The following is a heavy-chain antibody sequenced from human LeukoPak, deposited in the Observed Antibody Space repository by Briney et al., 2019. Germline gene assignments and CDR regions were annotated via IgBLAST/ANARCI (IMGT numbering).Heavy chain of an antibody. V-gene: IGHV4-34*01. D-gene: IGHD4-17*01. Sequence: SETLSLTCGVYGGSFSGHYWNWIRQSPGKGLEWIGGIISTGSTKYNPSLNSRGTMSVDTSKNHFSLRLSSVTAADTAVYYCARGGYGDSPSFASWGQGTLLTVSS. CDR2: IISTGST. CDR1: GGSFSGHY. CDR3: ARGGYGDSPSFAS. J-gene: IGHJ4*02.